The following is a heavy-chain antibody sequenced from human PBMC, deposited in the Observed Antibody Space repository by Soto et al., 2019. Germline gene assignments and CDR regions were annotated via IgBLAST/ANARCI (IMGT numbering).Heavy chain of an antibody. CDR1: GGSITSSDYY. V-gene: IGHV4-30-4*01. D-gene: IGHD3-22*01. CDR3: ARVYHSSGYWIDN. J-gene: IGHJ4*02. Sequence: QVQLQESGPGLVKPSQTLSLTCTVSGGSITSSDYYWSWIRQAPGKGLEWIGYIYHSGGTYYNTPLRGRVTISIDTSKNQFSLKLSSVTAADTAIYYCARVYHSSGYWIDNWGQGTLVTVSS. CDR2: IYHSGGT.